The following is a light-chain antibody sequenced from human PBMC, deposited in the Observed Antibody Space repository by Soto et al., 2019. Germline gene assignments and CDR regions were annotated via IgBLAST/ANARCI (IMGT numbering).Light chain of an antibody. V-gene: IGKV3-20*01. CDR2: DAF. CDR1: RSLDSGQ. CDR3: QQYGDSPRT. J-gene: IGKJ5*01. Sequence: QSPCTLSLSPGESATLSCRASRSLDSGQLAWYQQKVGRAPRLLIHDAFMRATGIPDRFSGSGSGTDFTLTIARLEPEDFAVYYCQQYGDSPRTFGQGTRLEIK.